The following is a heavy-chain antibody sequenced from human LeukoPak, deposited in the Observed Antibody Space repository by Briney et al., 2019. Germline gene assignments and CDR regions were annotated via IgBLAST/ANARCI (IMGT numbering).Heavy chain of an antibody. J-gene: IGHJ4*02. CDR1: GYSFTSYW. CDR2: IYPGDSDT. Sequence: GESLKISCKGSGYSFTSYWIGWVRQMPGKGLEWMGIIYPGDSDTRYSPSFQGQVTTSADKSTSPAYLQWSRLKASDTAMYYCARLTRDGYNYPFDYWGQGTLVTVSS. D-gene: IGHD5-24*01. V-gene: IGHV5-51*01. CDR3: ARLTRDGYNYPFDY.